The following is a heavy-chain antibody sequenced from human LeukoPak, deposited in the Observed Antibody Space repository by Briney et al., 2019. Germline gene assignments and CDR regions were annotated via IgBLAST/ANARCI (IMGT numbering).Heavy chain of an antibody. D-gene: IGHD6-13*01. CDR2: INPNSGGT. Sequence: ASVKVSYKASGYTFTDYYMHWVRQAPGQGLEWMGWINPNSGGTNYAQKFQGRVTLTRDTSISTAYMELSRLISDDTAVYYCARDLFLAAAEREGDDYWGQGTLVTVSS. V-gene: IGHV1-2*02. J-gene: IGHJ4*02. CDR1: GYTFTDYY. CDR3: ARDLFLAAAEREGDDY.